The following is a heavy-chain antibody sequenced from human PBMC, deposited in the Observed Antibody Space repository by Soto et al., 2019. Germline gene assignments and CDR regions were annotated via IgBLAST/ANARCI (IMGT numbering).Heavy chain of an antibody. CDR2: IIPIFGTA. CDR3: ARENGNEAAASLYYYYYGMDV. D-gene: IGHD6-13*01. J-gene: IGHJ6*02. V-gene: IGHV1-69*13. CDR1: VGSFSSYA. Sequence: SVKVSCKASVGSFSSYAISWVRQAPGQGLEWMGGIIPIFGTANYAQKFQGRVTITADESTSTAYMELSSLRSEDTAVYYCARENGNEAAASLYYYYYGMDVWGQGTTVTVSS.